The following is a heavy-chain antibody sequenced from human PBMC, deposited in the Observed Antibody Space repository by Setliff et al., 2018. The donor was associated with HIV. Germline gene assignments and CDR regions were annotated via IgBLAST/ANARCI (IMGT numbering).Heavy chain of an antibody. Sequence: SETLSLTCTVSGGSISSGDYYWSWIRQPPGKGLEWIGYIYYSGSTYYNPSFVGRITMSLDRSRNQFSLNFNYVIAADSAVYFCARNFHYSLGAWGPGTTVTVSS. V-gene: IGHV4-30-4*08. CDR3: ARNFHYSLGA. CDR2: IYYSGST. J-gene: IGHJ6*02. CDR1: GGSISSGDYY.